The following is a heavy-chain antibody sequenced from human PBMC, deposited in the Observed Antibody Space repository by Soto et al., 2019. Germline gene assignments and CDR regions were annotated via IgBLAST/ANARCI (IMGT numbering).Heavy chain of an antibody. CDR1: GSDITTYY. Sequence: SETLSLTCTVSGSDITTYYWSWLRQSPGKGLEWIGHIYDTGSTTYNTSLKSRVTISVDTSNKQFSLRLTSVTAADTAVYYCARCPIDHNWFDPWGQGTLVTVSS. J-gene: IGHJ5*02. V-gene: IGHV4-59*01. D-gene: IGHD3-9*01. CDR2: IYDTGST. CDR3: ARCPIDHNWFDP.